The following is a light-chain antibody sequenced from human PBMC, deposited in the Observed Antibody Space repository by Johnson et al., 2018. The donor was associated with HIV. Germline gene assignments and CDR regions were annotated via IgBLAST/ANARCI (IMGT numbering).Light chain of an antibody. J-gene: IGLJ1*01. CDR2: ENN. CDR3: GTWDSSLSAYV. V-gene: IGLV1-51*02. Sequence: QSVLTQPPSVSAAPGQKVTISCSGSSSNIGNNYVSWYQQLPGTAPKLLIYENNKRPSGIPDRFSGSKSGTSATLGITGLQTGDEADYYCGTWDSSLSAYVFGGGTKGT. CDR1: SSNIGNNY.